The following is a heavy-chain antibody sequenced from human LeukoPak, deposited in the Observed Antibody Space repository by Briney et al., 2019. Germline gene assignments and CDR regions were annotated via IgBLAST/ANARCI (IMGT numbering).Heavy chain of an antibody. CDR3: ARGTRYCSSTSCLYYFDY. Sequence: GGSLRLSCAASGFTFSSYAMSWVRQAPGKGLEWVSAISGSGDRTYYADSVKGRFTISRDNSKNTLYLQMNSLRAEDTAVYYCARGTRYCSSTSCLYYFDYWGQGTLVTVSS. D-gene: IGHD2-2*01. CDR1: GFTFSSYA. J-gene: IGHJ4*02. V-gene: IGHV3-23*01. CDR2: ISGSGDRT.